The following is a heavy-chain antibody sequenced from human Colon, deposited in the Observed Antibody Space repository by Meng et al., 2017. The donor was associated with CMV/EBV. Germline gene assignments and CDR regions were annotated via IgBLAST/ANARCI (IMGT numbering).Heavy chain of an antibody. Sequence: ASVKVSCKASGYTFTGYYMHWVRQAPGQGLEWMGWINPNSGGTNYAQKFQGRVTMTRDTSISTAYMELSSLRSDDTAVYYCARAAAAYYYHGMDVWDQGTTVTVSS. V-gene: IGHV1-2*02. CDR1: GYTFTGYY. CDR2: INPNSGGT. CDR3: ARAAAAYYYHGMDV. J-gene: IGHJ6*02. D-gene: IGHD6-13*01.